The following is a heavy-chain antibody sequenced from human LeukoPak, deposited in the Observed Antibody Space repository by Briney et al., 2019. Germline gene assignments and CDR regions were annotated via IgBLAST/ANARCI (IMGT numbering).Heavy chain of an antibody. V-gene: IGHV4-59*01. D-gene: IGHD1-26*01. CDR1: GGLISSYY. CDR2: IYYSRTT. Sequence: SETLSLTCTVSGGLISSYYWSWIRQPPGKGLEWIGYIYYSRTTEYNPSLKSRVTISADTSKNQFSLKLNSVTAADTAVYYRVRRQWELQYFDLWGRGTLVAVSS. CDR3: VRRQWELQYFDL. J-gene: IGHJ2*01.